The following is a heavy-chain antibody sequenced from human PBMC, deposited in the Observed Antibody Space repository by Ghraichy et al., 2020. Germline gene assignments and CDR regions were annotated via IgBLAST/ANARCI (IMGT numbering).Heavy chain of an antibody. CDR1: GFTFSSYA. CDR2: ISGSGGST. V-gene: IGHV3-23*01. J-gene: IGHJ6*02. CDR3: AKALWDTIFGVAYYYYGMDV. Sequence: GGSLRLSCAASGFTFSSYAMSWVRQAPGKGLEWVSAISGSGGSTYYADSVKGRFTISRDNSKNTLYLQMNSLRAEDTAVYYCAKALWDTIFGVAYYYYGMDVWGQGTTVTVSS. D-gene: IGHD3-3*01.